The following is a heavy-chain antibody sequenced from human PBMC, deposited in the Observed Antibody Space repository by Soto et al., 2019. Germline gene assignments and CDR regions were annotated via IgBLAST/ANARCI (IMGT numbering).Heavy chain of an antibody. CDR1: GGSISSYY. Sequence: PWETLSLTCTVSGGSISSYYWSWIRQPPGKGLEWIGYIYYSGSTNYDPSLKSRVTISVDTSKNQFSLKLSSVTAADTAVYYCARSGDSSGYYGDDAFDIWGQGTMVTVSS. V-gene: IGHV4-59*01. D-gene: IGHD3-22*01. CDR3: ARSGDSSGYYGDDAFDI. CDR2: IYYSGST. J-gene: IGHJ3*02.